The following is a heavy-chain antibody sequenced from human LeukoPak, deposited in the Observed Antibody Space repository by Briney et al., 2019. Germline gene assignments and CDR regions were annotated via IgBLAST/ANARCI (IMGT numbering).Heavy chain of an antibody. V-gene: IGHV3-23*01. D-gene: IGHD3-22*01. CDR1: GFAFSSYA. J-gene: IGHJ4*02. CDR2: ISGSGGST. CDR3: AKDRRYYYDSSGYYLDC. Sequence: GGSLRLSCAASGFAFSSYAMSWVRQAPGKGLEWVSAISGSGGSTYYADSVKGRFTISRDNSKNTLYLQMNSLRAEDTAVYYCAKDRRYYYDSSGYYLDCWGQGTLDTVSS.